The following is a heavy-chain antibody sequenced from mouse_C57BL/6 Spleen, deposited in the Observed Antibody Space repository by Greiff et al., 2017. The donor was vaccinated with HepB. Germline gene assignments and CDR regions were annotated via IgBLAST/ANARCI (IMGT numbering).Heavy chain of an antibody. Sequence: QVQLQQSGAELVRPGSSVKLSCKASGYTFTSYWMDWVKQRPGQGLEWIGNIYPSDSETHYNQKFKDKATLTVDKSSSTAYMQLSSLTSEDSAVYYCARGYYGSIHWYFDVWGTGTTVTVSS. D-gene: IGHD1-1*01. CDR1: GYTFTSYW. CDR3: ARGYYGSIHWYFDV. V-gene: IGHV1-61*01. J-gene: IGHJ1*03. CDR2: IYPSDSET.